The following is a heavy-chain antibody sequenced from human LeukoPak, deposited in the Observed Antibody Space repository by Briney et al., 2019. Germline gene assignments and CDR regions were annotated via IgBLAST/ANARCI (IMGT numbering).Heavy chain of an antibody. CDR2: IFYSGST. Sequence: SETLSLTCTVSGGSISSSSYYWGWIRQPPGKGLEWIGSIFYSGSTYYNPSLKSRVTISIHTSKNQFSLKLGSVTAADTAVYYCAREGKITMVRGVIRYYYMDVWGKGTTVTISS. V-gene: IGHV4-39*07. CDR3: AREGKITMVRGVIRYYYMDV. J-gene: IGHJ6*03. D-gene: IGHD3-10*01. CDR1: GGSISSSSYY.